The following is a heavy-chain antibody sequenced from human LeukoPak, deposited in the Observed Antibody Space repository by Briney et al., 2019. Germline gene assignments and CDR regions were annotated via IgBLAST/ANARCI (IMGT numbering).Heavy chain of an antibody. Sequence: GGSLRLSCVASGFTFSSHAMSWFRQAPGKGLEWVSGISGSAFSTYHADPLKGRFTISRDNSKNTLYLQMNSLRGDDTAVYHCARHPYDMLTGYGYYYHYMDVWGKGTTVTVSS. V-gene: IGHV3-23*01. CDR3: ARHPYDMLTGYGYYYHYMDV. CDR2: ISGSAFST. D-gene: IGHD3-9*01. J-gene: IGHJ6*03. CDR1: GFTFSSHA.